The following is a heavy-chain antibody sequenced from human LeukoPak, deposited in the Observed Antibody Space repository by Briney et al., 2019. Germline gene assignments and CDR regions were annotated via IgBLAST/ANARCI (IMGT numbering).Heavy chain of an antibody. D-gene: IGHD3-22*01. Sequence: GGSLNLSCAASGFTFSGSDMHWVRQASGKGLEWVGRIRTKSNSYATAYSASVKGRFTISREDSKNTVYLQMISLKSEDTAVYYCSTFDNSGYYNGAFYAYWGRGILVTVSS. CDR2: IRTKSNSYAT. J-gene: IGHJ4*02. CDR3: STFDNSGYYNGAFYAY. V-gene: IGHV3-73*01. CDR1: GFTFSGSD.